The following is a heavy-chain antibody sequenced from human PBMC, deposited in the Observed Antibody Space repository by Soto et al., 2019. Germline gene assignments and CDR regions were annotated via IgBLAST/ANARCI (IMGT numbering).Heavy chain of an antibody. CDR3: IMAGYCSGSSCPDLS. Sequence: GPSVKVSCKASGYTFTGYYMHWVRQAPGQGLEWTGWINPNSGGTNYAQKFQGRVTMTRDTSISTAYMELSRLRSDDTAVYYCIMAGYCSGSSCPDLSWGQGTLVTVSS. V-gene: IGHV1-2*02. J-gene: IGHJ4*02. CDR1: GYTFTGYY. CDR2: INPNSGGT. D-gene: IGHD2-15*01.